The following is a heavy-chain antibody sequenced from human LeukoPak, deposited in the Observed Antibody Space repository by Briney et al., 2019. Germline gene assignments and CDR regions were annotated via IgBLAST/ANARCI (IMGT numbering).Heavy chain of an antibody. CDR2: IFASGST. J-gene: IGHJ1*01. D-gene: IGHD3-22*01. CDR1: GASISSGSYY. V-gene: IGHV4-61*02. Sequence: SETLSLTCTVSGASISSGSYYWNWIRQPAGKGLEWIGRIFASGSTNYNPSLKSRVTISLDTSKNQLSLKLSSVTAADTAVYYCARLKYYYDSSGSRAEYFQHWGQGTLVTASS. CDR3: ARLKYYYDSSGSRAEYFQH.